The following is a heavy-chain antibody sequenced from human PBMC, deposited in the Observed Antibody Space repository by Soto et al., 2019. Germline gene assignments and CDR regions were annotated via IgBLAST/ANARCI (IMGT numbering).Heavy chain of an antibody. CDR1: GFTFSSYT. V-gene: IGHV3-21*01. CDR3: ARDGSEGSGEIDYYYYMDV. D-gene: IGHD2-15*01. J-gene: IGHJ6*03. Sequence: EVQLVESGGGLVQPGGSLRLSCTTSGFTFSSYTMNWVRQAPGKGLEWVSSITSSGSSIYYGDSVRGRFTISRDNANGKNSLYLQMNSLRVEDTAVYYCARDGSEGSGEIDYYYYMDVWGTGTTVTVSS. CDR2: ITSSGSSI.